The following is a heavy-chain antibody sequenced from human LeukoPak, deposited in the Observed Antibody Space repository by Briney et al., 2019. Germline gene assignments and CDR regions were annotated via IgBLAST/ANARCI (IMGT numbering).Heavy chain of an antibody. J-gene: IGHJ4*02. CDR1: GFTFGDYG. V-gene: IGHV3-20*04. CDR2: INWNGGST. CDR3: ARAGLYNWNYEGTAYFDY. D-gene: IGHD1-7*01. Sequence: PGGSLRLSCAASGFTFGDYGMSWVRQAPGKGLEWVSGINWNGGSTGYADSVKGRFTISRDNAKNSLYLQMNSLRAEDTALYYCARAGLYNWNYEGTAYFDYWGQGTLVTVSS.